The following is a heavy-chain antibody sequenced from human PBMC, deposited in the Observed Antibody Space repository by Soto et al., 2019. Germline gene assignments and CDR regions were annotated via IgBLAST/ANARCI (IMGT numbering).Heavy chain of an antibody. V-gene: IGHV3-30*18. D-gene: IGHD6-19*01. CDR2: VSHDGRNT. J-gene: IGHJ4*02. CDR1: GFTFSDYA. Sequence: VQLVESGGGVVQPGRSLRLSCAASGFTFSDYAMHWVRQAPGKGLEWVAVVSHDGRNTHYADSVKGRFTISRDSSKNTVSLEMTSLRAEDTAVYYCAKGVRQWLVTSDFNYWGQGPLVTVSS. CDR3: AKGVRQWLVTSDFNY.